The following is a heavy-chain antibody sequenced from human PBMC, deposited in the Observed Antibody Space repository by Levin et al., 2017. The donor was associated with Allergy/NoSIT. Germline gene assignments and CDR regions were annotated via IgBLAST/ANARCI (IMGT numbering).Heavy chain of an antibody. J-gene: IGHJ2*01. Sequence: GESLKISCAASGFTFSSYAMSWVRQAPGKGLEWVSAISGSGGSTYYADSVKGRFTISRDNSKNTLYLQMNSLRAEDTAVYYCAKDWWQQLPMGYFDLWGRGTLVTVSS. V-gene: IGHV3-23*01. CDR2: ISGSGGST. D-gene: IGHD6-13*01. CDR3: AKDWWQQLPMGYFDL. CDR1: GFTFSSYA.